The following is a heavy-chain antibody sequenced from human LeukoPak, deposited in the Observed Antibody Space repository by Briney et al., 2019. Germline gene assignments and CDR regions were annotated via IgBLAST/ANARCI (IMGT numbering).Heavy chain of an antibody. CDR1: GFTFSDYN. CDR3: ARDSSGWYVFDY. V-gene: IGHV3-23*01. D-gene: IGHD6-19*01. CDR2: TSSSDAGT. Sequence: QTGGSLRLSCAASGFTFSDYNMRWIRQAPGKGLEWVSATSSSDAGTYHADSVRGRFTISRDNSKNTLYLQMNSLRAEDTAVYYCARDSSGWYVFDYWGQGTLVTVSS. J-gene: IGHJ4*02.